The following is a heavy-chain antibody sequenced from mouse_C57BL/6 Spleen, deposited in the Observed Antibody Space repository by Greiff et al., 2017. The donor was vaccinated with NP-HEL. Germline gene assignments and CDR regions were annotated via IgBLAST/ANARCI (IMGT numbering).Heavy chain of an antibody. CDR2: ISYSGST. V-gene: IGHV3-8*01. D-gene: IGHD1-1*01. CDR1: GYSITSDY. J-gene: IGHJ1*03. CDR3: ARSYGSRGGYFDV. Sequence: EVKVIESGPGLAKPSQTLSLTCSVTGYSITSDYWNWIRQFPGNKLEYMGYISYSGSTYYNPSLKSRISITRDTSKNQYYLQLNSVTTEDTATYYCARSYGSRGGYFDVWGTGTTVTVSS.